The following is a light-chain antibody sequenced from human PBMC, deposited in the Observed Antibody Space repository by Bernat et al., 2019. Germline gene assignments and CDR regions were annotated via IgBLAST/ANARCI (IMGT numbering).Light chain of an antibody. CDR2: GAS. CDR1: QTVNSIN. Sequence: EIVLTQSPGTLSLSPGERATLSCRASQTVNSINLAWYLQRPGQAPRLLIYGASTRATGIPGRFSGSGSGTDFTLTISRLEPEDFAVYYCQQYGGSPAYTFGQGTKLEIK. V-gene: IGKV3-20*01. J-gene: IGKJ2*01. CDR3: QQYGGSPAYT.